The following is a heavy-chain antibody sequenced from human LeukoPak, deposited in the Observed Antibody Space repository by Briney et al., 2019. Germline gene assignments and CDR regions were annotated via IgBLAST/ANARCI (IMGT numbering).Heavy chain of an antibody. J-gene: IGHJ5*02. D-gene: IGHD2/OR15-2a*01. CDR2: IYYSGST. CDR1: GGSVSSGSYY. CDR3: ARSTFGWFDP. Sequence: SETLSLTCTVSGGSVSSGSYYWSWIRQPPGKGLEWIGYIYYSGSTNYNPSLKSRVTISVDTSKNQFSLKLGSVTAADTAVYYCARSTFGWFDPWGQGTLVTVSS. V-gene: IGHV4-61*01.